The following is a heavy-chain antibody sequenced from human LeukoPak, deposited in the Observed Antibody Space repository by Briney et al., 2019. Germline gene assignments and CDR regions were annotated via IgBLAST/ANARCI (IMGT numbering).Heavy chain of an antibody. V-gene: IGHV3-33*01. J-gene: IGHJ4*02. Sequence: PGRSLRLSCAASGFTFSSYGMHWVRQAPGKGLEWVAVIWYDGSNKYYADSVKGRFTISRDNSKNTLYLQMNSLRAEDTAVYYCARGRRCGLNDDWGGCFDSWGQGTLVTVSS. CDR1: GFTFSSYG. CDR3: ARGRRCGLNDDWGGCFDS. D-gene: IGHD3-16*01. CDR2: IWYDGSNK.